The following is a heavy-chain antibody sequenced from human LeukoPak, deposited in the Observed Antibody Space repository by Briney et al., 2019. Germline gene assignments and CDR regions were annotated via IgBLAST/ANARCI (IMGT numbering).Heavy chain of an antibody. Sequence: GDSLRLSCAASGFTFSSYAMNWVRQAPGKGLEWVSSITASGGNMYYADSVKGRFTISRDNSKNTLYLQMNSLRAEDTAVYYCARAMAVVYSYGKQDYWGQGTLVTVSS. CDR3: ARAMAVVYSYGKQDY. V-gene: IGHV3-23*01. CDR2: ITASGGNM. J-gene: IGHJ4*02. D-gene: IGHD5-18*01. CDR1: GFTFSSYA.